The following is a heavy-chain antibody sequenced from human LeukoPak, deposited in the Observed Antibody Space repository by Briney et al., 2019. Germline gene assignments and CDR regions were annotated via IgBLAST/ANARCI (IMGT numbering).Heavy chain of an antibody. D-gene: IGHD4-17*01. V-gene: IGHV3-53*01. CDR1: GFTVSSNY. CDR3: AKGVEYGDPYYFDY. J-gene: IGHJ4*02. Sequence: PGGSLRLSCAASGFTVSSNYMSWVRQAPGRWLEWVSVIYSGGSTYYADSVKGRFTISRDNSKNTLYLQMNSLRAEDTAVYYCAKGVEYGDPYYFDYWGQGTLVTVSS. CDR2: IYSGGST.